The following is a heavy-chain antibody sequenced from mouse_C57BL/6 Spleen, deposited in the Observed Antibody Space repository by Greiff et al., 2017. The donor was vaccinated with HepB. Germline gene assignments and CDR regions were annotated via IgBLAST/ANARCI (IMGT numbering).Heavy chain of an antibody. Sequence: QQSGPGLVKPSQSLSLTCSVTGYSITSGYYWNWIRQFPGNKLEWMGYISYDGSNNYNPSLKNRISITRDTSKNQFFLKLNSVTTEDTATYYCARDRGVFYAMDYWGQGTSVTVSS. CDR2: ISYDGSN. V-gene: IGHV3-6*01. D-gene: IGHD3-1*01. CDR3: ARDRGVFYAMDY. J-gene: IGHJ4*01. CDR1: GYSITSGYY.